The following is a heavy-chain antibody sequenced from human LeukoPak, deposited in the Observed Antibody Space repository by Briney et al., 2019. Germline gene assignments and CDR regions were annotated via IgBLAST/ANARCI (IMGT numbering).Heavy chain of an antibody. CDR1: GYSISSGYY. CDR3: ARHLGTSSLTRYYYYMDV. D-gene: IGHD3-3*02. V-gene: IGHV4-38-2*01. J-gene: IGHJ6*03. Sequence: SETLSLTCAVSGYSISSGYYWGWIRQPPGKGLEWIGSIYHSGSTYYNPSLKSRVTISVDTSKNQFSLKLSSVTAADTAVYYCARHLGTSSLTRYYYYMDVWGKGTAVTVSS. CDR2: IYHSGST.